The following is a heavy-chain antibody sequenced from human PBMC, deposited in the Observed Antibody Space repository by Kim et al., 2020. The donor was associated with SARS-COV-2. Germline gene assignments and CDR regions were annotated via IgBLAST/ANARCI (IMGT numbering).Heavy chain of an antibody. CDR2: T. V-gene: IGHV4-39*07. D-gene: IGHD5-18*01. J-gene: IGHJ4*02. CDR3: ARDEEDRAIYY. Sequence: TFYNPSLRSRVTISVDTSKNQFCLKLSSVTAAETAVYYCARDEEDRAIYYWGQGTLVTVSS.